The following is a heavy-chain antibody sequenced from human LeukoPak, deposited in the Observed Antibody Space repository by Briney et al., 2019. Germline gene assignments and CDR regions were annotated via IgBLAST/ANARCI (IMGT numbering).Heavy chain of an antibody. Sequence: GGSLRLSCAASGFTFSSYAMTWVRQAPGKGLGWVSGISGNGGVTYYADSVKGRFTISRGNSKNTLYLQMSSLRAEDTAVYYCAKSKITMATFDYWGQGTLVTVSS. V-gene: IGHV3-23*01. D-gene: IGHD5-24*01. CDR3: AKSKITMATFDY. CDR1: GFTFSSYA. J-gene: IGHJ4*02. CDR2: ISGNGGVT.